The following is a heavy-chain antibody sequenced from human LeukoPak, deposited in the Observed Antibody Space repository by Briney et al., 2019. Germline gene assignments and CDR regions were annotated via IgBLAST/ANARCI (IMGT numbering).Heavy chain of an antibody. Sequence: PSETLSLTCAVYGGSFSGYYWSWIRQPPGKGLERIGEINHSGSTNYNPSLKSRVTISVDTSKNQFSLKLSSVTAADTAVYYCARGALSGSYYGYYYYYMDVWGKGTTVTVSS. CDR2: INHSGST. CDR1: GGSFSGYY. D-gene: IGHD1-26*01. V-gene: IGHV4-34*01. CDR3: ARGALSGSYYGYYYYYMDV. J-gene: IGHJ6*03.